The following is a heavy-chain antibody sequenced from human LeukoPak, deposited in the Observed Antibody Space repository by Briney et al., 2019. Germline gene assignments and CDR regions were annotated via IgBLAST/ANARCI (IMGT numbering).Heavy chain of an antibody. D-gene: IGHD2-21*01. J-gene: IGHJ3*02. Sequence: ASVKVSCKASWYTFTSYDINWVRQATGQGLEWMGWMNPNSGNTGYAQKFQGRVTITRNTSISTAYMELSSLRSEDTAVYYCARGGYCGGDCYNDAFDIWGQGTMVTVSS. CDR1: WYTFTSYD. V-gene: IGHV1-8*03. CDR2: MNPNSGNT. CDR3: ARGGYCGGDCYNDAFDI.